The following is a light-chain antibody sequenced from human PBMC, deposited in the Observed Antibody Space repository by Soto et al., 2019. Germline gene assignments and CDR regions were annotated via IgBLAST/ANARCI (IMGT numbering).Light chain of an antibody. Sequence: EIVLTQSPGTLSLSPRERATLSCRASQSVSSSSLAWYQQKPGQAPRLLISGASSRASGIPDRFSGSGSGTDFTLTISRLEPEDFAVYYCQQYGSSPLTFGGGTKVEIK. J-gene: IGKJ4*01. V-gene: IGKV3-20*01. CDR3: QQYGSSPLT. CDR2: GAS. CDR1: QSVSSSS.